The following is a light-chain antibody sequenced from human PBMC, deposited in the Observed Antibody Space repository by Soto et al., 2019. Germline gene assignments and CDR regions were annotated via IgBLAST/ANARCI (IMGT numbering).Light chain of an antibody. V-gene: IGLV1-40*01. CDR1: SCNIGAGYD. CDR3: QSYDSSLSAL. J-gene: IGLJ3*02. CDR2: GNS. Sequence: QSVLTQRPSVSGAPGQRVTISCTGSSCNIGAGYDVHWYQQLPGTAPKLLIYGNSNRPSGVPDRFSGSKSGTSASLAITGLQAEDEADYYCQSYDSSLSALFGAGTQLTVL.